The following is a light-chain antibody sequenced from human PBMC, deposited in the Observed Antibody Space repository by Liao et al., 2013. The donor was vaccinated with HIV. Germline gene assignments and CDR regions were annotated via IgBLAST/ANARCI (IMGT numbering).Light chain of an antibody. J-gene: IGLJ3*02. CDR1: KLGDKY. Sequence: SYELTQPPSVSVSPGQTASITCSGDKLGDKYAYWYQQKPGQSPVLVIYEDIERPSGIPERFSGSNSANTATLTVSGTQAMDEADYFCQAWDSSTGVFGGGTRLTVL. CDR3: QAWDSSTGV. V-gene: IGLV3-1*01. CDR2: EDI.